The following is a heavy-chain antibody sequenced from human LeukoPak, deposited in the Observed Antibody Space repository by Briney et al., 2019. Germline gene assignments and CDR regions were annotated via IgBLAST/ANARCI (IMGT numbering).Heavy chain of an antibody. V-gene: IGHV4-59*01. CDR2: IYYSGST. D-gene: IGHD6-13*01. Sequence: SETLSLTCTVSGGSISSYYWSGIRQPPGKGLEWIGYIYYSGSTNYNPSLKSRVTISVDTSKNQFSLKLSSVTAADTAVYYCARSGVRYSSSWYLVYWGQGTLVTVSS. CDR1: GGSISSYY. CDR3: ARSGVRYSSSWYLVY. J-gene: IGHJ4*02.